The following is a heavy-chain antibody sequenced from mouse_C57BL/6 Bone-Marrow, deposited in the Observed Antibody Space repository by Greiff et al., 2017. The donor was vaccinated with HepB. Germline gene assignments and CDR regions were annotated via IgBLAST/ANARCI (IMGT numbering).Heavy chain of an antibody. J-gene: IGHJ4*01. Sequence: VQLQQSGPVLVKPGASVKMSCKASGYTFTDYYMNWVKQSHGKSLEWIGVINPYNGGTSYNQKFKGKATLTVDKSSSTAYMEVNSLTSEDSAVYYCARNWDYYAMDYWGQGTSVTVSS. D-gene: IGHD4-1*01. V-gene: IGHV1-19*01. CDR2: INPYNGGT. CDR3: ARNWDYYAMDY. CDR1: GYTFTDYY.